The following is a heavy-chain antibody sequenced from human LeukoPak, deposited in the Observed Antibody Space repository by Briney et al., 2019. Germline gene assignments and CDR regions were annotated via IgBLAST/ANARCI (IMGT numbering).Heavy chain of an antibody. D-gene: IGHD1-1*01. Sequence: GAPVKVSCKASGGTFSSYAISWVRQAPGQGLEWMGRIIPILGIANYAQKFQGRVTITADKSTSTAYMELSSLRSEDTAVYYCASFSGTNGFDYWGQGTLVTVSS. CDR3: ASFSGTNGFDY. CDR1: GGTFSSYA. CDR2: IIPILGIA. J-gene: IGHJ4*02. V-gene: IGHV1-69*04.